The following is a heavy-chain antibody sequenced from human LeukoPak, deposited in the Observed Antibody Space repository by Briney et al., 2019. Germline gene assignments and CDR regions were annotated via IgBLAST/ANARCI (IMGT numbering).Heavy chain of an antibody. V-gene: IGHV1-46*01. CDR2: INPSGDGT. CDR3: AKETPNTGWFDP. Sequence: ASVKVSCKASGHTFTTYYVHLVRQASGQGLEWMGVINPSGDGTNYPQRFQGRVTLTRDTSTSTVYMELSSLRSEDTAIYYCAKETPNTGWFDPWGQGTLVTVSS. J-gene: IGHJ5*02. D-gene: IGHD1-14*01. CDR1: GHTFTTYY.